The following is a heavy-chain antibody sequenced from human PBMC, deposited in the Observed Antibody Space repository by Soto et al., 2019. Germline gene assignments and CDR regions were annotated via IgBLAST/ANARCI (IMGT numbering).Heavy chain of an antibody. CDR1: GYTFTSYD. CDR2: MNPNSGNT. J-gene: IGHJ6*02. CDR3: ARWIQLCPPRYYGMDV. V-gene: IGHV1-8*01. Sequence: QVQLVQSGAEVKKPGASVKVSCKASGYTFTSYDINWVRQATGQGLEWMGWMNPNSGNTGYAQKFQGRVTMTRNTSISTAYMELSSLRSEDTAVYYCARWIQLCPPRYYGMDVWGQGTTVTVSS. D-gene: IGHD5-18*01.